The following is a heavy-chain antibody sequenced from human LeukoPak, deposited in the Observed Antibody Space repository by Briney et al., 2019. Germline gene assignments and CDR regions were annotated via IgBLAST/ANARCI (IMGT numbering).Heavy chain of an antibody. V-gene: IGHV4-59*01. CDR2: IYYSGST. CDR3: AREYNYYDSSGRDAFEI. CDR1: GGSISTYY. Sequence: PSETLSLTCTVSGGSISTYYWNWIRQPPGKGLEWIGYIYYSGSTNYNPSLTGRVTISVDTSKNQFFLKLSSVTAADTAVYYCAREYNYYDSSGRDAFEIWGQGTMVTVSS. J-gene: IGHJ3*02. D-gene: IGHD3-22*01.